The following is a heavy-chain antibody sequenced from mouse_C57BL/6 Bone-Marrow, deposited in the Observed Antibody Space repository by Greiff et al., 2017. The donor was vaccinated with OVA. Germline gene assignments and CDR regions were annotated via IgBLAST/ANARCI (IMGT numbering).Heavy chain of an antibody. J-gene: IGHJ4*01. CDR2: IDPENGDT. V-gene: IGHV14-4*01. Sequence: EVQLQQSGAELVRPGASVKLSCTASGFNIKDDYMHWVKQRPEQGLEWIGWIDPENGDTEYASKFQGKATITADTSSNTAYLPLSTLTSEDTAVYYCTTDYGYENYAMDYWGQGTSVTVSS. D-gene: IGHD2-2*01. CDR3: TTDYGYENYAMDY. CDR1: GFNIKDDY.